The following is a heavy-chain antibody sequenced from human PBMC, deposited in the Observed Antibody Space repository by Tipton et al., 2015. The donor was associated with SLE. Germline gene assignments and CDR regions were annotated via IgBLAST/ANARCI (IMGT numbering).Heavy chain of an antibody. CDR2: IYTGGRT. Sequence: TLSLTCTVSGGSISSYYWTWIRQPAGKGLEWIRRIYTGGRTNPNPSLHSRVTMSLDTSKSQFSLKLTSVTAAETADDYCARDWGGEALDFWGPGTLVTVSS. V-gene: IGHV4-4*07. CDR3: ARDWGGEALDF. D-gene: IGHD2-21*01. J-gene: IGHJ4*02. CDR1: GGSISSYY.